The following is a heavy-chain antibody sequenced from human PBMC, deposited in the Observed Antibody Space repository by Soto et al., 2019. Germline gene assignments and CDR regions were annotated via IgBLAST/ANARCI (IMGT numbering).Heavy chain of an antibody. D-gene: IGHD2-15*01. V-gene: IGHV1-46*01. J-gene: IGHJ4*02. CDR3: ARDEVPYCSGGSCSPPGY. CDR2: INPSGGST. CDR1: GYTFTSYY. Sequence: QVQLVQSGAEVKKPGASVKVSCKASGYTFTSYYMHWVRQAPGQGLEWMGIINPSGGSTSYAQKFPGRVTMTRDTSTSTVYMELSSLRSEDTAVYYCARDEVPYCSGGSCSPPGYWGQGTLVTVSS.